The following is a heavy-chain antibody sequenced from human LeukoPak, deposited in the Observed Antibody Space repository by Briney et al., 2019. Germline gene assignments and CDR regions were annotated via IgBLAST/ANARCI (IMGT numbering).Heavy chain of an antibody. Sequence: GGSLRLSCAASGFTFSSYETNWVRQAPGKGLEWVSYISSSGSTIYYADSVKGRFTISRDNAKNSLYLQMNSLRAEDTAVYYCARGHYSSSTARYFDYWGQGTLVTVSS. D-gene: IGHD6-6*01. CDR2: ISSSGSTI. CDR3: ARGHYSSSTARYFDY. CDR1: GFTFSSYE. V-gene: IGHV3-48*03. J-gene: IGHJ4*02.